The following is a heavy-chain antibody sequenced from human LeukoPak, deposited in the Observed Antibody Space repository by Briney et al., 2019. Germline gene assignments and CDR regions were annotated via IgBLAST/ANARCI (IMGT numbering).Heavy chain of an antibody. Sequence: SGGSLRLSGAASGFTFSSYSMNWVRQAPGKGLEWVSSISSSSSYIYYADSVKGRFTISRDNAKNSLYLQMNSLRAEDTAVYYCARDVLTGYYTDWGQGTLVTVSS. D-gene: IGHD3-9*01. J-gene: IGHJ4*02. CDR1: GFTFSSYS. CDR2: ISSSSSYI. V-gene: IGHV3-21*01. CDR3: ARDVLTGYYTD.